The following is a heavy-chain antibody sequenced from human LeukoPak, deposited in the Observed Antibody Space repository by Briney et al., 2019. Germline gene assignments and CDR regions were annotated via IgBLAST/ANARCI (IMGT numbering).Heavy chain of an antibody. CDR2: IYHSGST. J-gene: IGHJ4*02. CDR1: GGSISSGGYY. CDR3: ARVRYNGYDFLRGIDH. Sequence: SETLSLTCTVSGGSISSGGYYWSWIRQPPGKGLEWIGYIYHSGSTYYNPSLKSRVTISVDKSKNQFSLKLSSVTAADTAVYYCARVRYNGYDFLRGIDHWGQGTLVTVSS. D-gene: IGHD5-12*01. V-gene: IGHV4-30-2*01.